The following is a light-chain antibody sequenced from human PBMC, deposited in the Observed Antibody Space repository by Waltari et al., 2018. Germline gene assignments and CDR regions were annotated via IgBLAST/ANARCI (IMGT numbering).Light chain of an antibody. J-gene: IGKJ4*01. CDR1: QGISSY. V-gene: IGKV1-9*01. CDR3: QQLNTYPLT. CDR2: AAH. Sequence: DIQLTQSPSFLSASVGDRVTITCRASQGISSYLAWYQHKPGKAPEFLMYAAHALQSGVPSRFSGSGSGTEFTLTISSLQPEDFATYYCQQLNTYPLTFGGGTKVEIK.